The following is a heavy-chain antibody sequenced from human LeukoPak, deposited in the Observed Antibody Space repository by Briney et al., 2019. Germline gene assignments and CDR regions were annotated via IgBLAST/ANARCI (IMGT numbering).Heavy chain of an antibody. CDR2: INSDGSTA. CDR1: GFTFSRYW. J-gene: IGHJ6*02. CDR3: XRYXXXGSXXPVSYAXDX. Sequence: GGSLRLSCAASGFTFSRYWMHWVRQAPGKGLVWVSRINSDGSTATYADSVKGRFTISRDNAKNTLYLQMNSLRAEDTAVYYXXRYXXXGSXXPVSYAXDXWGQGTXXXVSS. V-gene: IGHV3-74*01. D-gene: IGHD2-15*01.